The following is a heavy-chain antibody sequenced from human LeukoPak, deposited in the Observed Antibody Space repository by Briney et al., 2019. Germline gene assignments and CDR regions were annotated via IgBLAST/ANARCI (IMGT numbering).Heavy chain of an antibody. Sequence: GGSLRLSCAASGFSFSSYAMHWVRQAPGKGLEWVAVISYDGSNEHYADAVKGRLTISRDNSKNTLYLQMNSLRVEDTAVYFCAKDKDTPATAQPQRGYFESWGQGTLVTVSS. D-gene: IGHD2-15*01. J-gene: IGHJ4*02. CDR2: ISYDGSNE. V-gene: IGHV3-30-3*01. CDR3: AKDKDTPATAQPQRGYFES. CDR1: GFSFSSYA.